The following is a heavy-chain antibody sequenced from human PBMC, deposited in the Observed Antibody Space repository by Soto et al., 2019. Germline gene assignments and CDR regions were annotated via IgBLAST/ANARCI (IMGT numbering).Heavy chain of an antibody. D-gene: IGHD6-13*01. CDR1: GGSISSYY. CDR2: IYYSGST. Sequence: QVQLQESGPGLVKPSETLSLTCTVSGGSISSYYWSWIRQPPGKGLEWIGYIYYSGSTNYNPSLQRRVTISLDTSKNQFSLKLSSVTAADTAVYYCARTPESYSSSWNNWFDPWGQGTLVTVSS. J-gene: IGHJ5*02. V-gene: IGHV4-59*01. CDR3: ARTPESYSSSWNNWFDP.